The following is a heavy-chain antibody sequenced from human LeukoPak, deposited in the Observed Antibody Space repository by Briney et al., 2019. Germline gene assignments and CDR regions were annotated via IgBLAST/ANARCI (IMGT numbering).Heavy chain of an antibody. V-gene: IGHV3-23*01. D-gene: IGHD5-18*01. J-gene: IGHJ4*02. Sequence: GGTLRLSCAASGFTFGSHAMYWVRQAPGKGLEWVAGIYGSGGSPHYADPVKGRFTISRDNSRNTVYLQINSLRAEDTAVYYCGKTTVGYSSGQKPAWPVDYWGQGTLVTVSS. CDR2: IYGSGGSP. CDR1: GFTFGSHA. CDR3: GKTTVGYSSGQKPAWPVDY.